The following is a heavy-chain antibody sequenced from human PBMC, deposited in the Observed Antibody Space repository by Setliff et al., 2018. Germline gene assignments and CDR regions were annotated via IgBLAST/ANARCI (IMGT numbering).Heavy chain of an antibody. V-gene: IGHV3-23*01. CDR3: ANHNPARRSAAGTPLDY. CDR1: GFTFSTYS. J-gene: IGHJ4*02. D-gene: IGHD6-13*01. CDR2: ISGDSGYI. Sequence: GESLKISCAASGFTFSTYSMSWVRQAPGKGLEWVSAISGDSGYIYYADSVKGRFTISRDNSKNTLYLQMNNLGVEDTAIYYCANHNPARRSAAGTPLDYWGQGTLVT.